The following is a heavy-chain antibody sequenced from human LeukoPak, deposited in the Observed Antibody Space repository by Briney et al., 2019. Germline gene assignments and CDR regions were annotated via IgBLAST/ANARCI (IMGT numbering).Heavy chain of an antibody. CDR2: INTKSGGT. V-gene: IGHV1-2*02. CDR1: GYTFTGYY. D-gene: IGHD1-1*01. Sequence: ASVKVSCKACGYTFTGYYMHWVRQAPGKGLERMGWINTKSGGTNYVQKFQGRVTMTRDKSISTAYMELSRLRSDDTAVYYCARVTRTTKALDYWGQGTLVTVSS. J-gene: IGHJ4*02. CDR3: ARVTRTTKALDY.